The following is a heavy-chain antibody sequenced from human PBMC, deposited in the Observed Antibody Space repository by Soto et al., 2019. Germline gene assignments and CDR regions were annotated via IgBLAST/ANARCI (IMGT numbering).Heavy chain of an antibody. D-gene: IGHD2-2*01. CDR3: AKESMEQYQLLPFFDY. CDR2: ISYDGSNQ. Sequence: LRLSCAASGFTFSSHGMHWLRQAPGKGLEWVTVISYDGSNQYYADSVKGRFTIFRDNSRNILYLHMNSLRTEDTAVYYCAKESMEQYQLLPFFDYWGQGILVTVSS. V-gene: IGHV3-30*18. CDR1: GFTFSSHG. J-gene: IGHJ4*02.